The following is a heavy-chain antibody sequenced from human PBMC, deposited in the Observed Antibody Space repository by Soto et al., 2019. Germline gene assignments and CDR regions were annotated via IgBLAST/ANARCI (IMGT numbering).Heavy chain of an antibody. CDR2: IIPILGIA. J-gene: IGHJ5*02. CDR3: ARTEHYDFWSGYYA. D-gene: IGHD3-3*01. Sequence: QVQLVQSGAEVKKPGSSVKVSCQASGGTFSSYTISWVRQAPGQGLEWMGRIIPILGIANYAQKFQGRVTITADKSTSTAYMELSSLRSEDTAVYYCARTEHYDFWSGYYAWGQGTLVTVSS. CDR1: GGTFSSYT. V-gene: IGHV1-69*02.